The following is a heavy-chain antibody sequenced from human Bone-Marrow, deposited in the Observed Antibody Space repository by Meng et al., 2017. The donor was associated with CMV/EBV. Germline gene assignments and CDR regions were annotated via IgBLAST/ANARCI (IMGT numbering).Heavy chain of an antibody. CDR2: IIPIFGTA. Sequence: SCKPSGGSSGTYAINWVRQAPGQGLEWMGGIIPIFGTANYAQKFQGRLTITTDESIYTAYMKLSSLRSDDTALYYCARAGAATTTLDFWGQGTLVTVSS. J-gene: IGHJ4*02. D-gene: IGHD1-26*01. CDR1: GGSSGTYA. V-gene: IGHV1-69*05. CDR3: ARAGAATTTLDF.